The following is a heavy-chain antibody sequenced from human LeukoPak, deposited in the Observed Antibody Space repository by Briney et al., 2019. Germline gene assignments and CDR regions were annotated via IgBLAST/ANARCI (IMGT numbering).Heavy chain of an antibody. V-gene: IGHV2-70*11. CDR2: IDWDDDK. CDR3: ARILCAEPTLDY. J-gene: IGHJ4*02. D-gene: IGHD3-16*01. Sequence: SGPTLVNPTQTLTLTCTFSGFSLTTNGMCVSWIRQPPGKALEWLARIDWDDDKYYSTSLKTRLTVSKDTSKNQVVLTMTNMDPVDTATYYCARILCAEPTLDYWGQGTLVTVAS. CDR1: GFSLTTNGMC.